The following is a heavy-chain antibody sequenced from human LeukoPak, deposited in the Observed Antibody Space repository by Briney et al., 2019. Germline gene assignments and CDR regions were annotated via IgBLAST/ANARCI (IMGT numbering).Heavy chain of an antibody. D-gene: IGHD6-13*01. Sequence: SETLSLTCPVTGHPISGSRNYKRRWLRQPPGKGLEWIGYIYYHGSTNYNPSLRSRVTFSVDTSKNQFSLKLSSVSAADTAVYYCAREYSGFDYWGRGTLVTVSS. CDR3: AREYSGFDY. CDR2: IYYHGST. CDR1: GHPISGSRNYK. J-gene: IGHJ4*02. V-gene: IGHV4-61*01.